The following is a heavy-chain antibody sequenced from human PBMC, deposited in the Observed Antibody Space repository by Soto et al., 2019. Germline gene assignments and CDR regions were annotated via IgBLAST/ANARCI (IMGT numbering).Heavy chain of an antibody. J-gene: IGHJ4*02. CDR3: ASGASRWYPYFFDS. V-gene: IGHV1-69*01. CDR2: IIPYYNTR. Sequence: QAQVVQSGAEVRKPGSSVKLSCKASEGTFNSYAIAWVRQAPGQGLEWMGGIIPYYNTRNYAQKFQDRVTITADDSTNTVYMELSSLRSDDTAVYFCASGASRWYPYFFDSWAQGTLVTVSS. D-gene: IGHD6-13*01. CDR1: EGTFNSYA.